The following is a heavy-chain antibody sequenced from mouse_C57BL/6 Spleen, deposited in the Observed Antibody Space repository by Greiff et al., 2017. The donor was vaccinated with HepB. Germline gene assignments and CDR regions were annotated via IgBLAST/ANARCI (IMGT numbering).Heavy chain of an antibody. J-gene: IGHJ2*01. D-gene: IGHD1-1*01. CDR1: GYTFTSYW. V-gene: IGHV1-69*01. CDR3: ARSVTTVVANLDY. CDR2: IDPSDSYT. Sequence: VQLQQPGAELVMPGASVKLSCKASGYTFTSYWMHWVKQRPGQGLEWIGEIDPSDSYTNYNQKFKGKSTLTVDKSSSTAYMQLSSLTSENSAVYNCARSVTTVVANLDYWGQGTTLTVSS.